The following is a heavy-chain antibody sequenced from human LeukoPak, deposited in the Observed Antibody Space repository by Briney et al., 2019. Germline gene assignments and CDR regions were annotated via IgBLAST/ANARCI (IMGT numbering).Heavy chain of an antibody. V-gene: IGHV3-74*01. CDR2: INSDGRRT. Sequence: GGSLRLSCAASGFTSSSYAMNWIRQAPGKGLVWVSRINSDGRRTSYADSVKGRFTISRDNAKNTLYLQMNSLRPDDTAVYYCAREVEVVPATMGAYYYYYMDVWGKGTTVTVSS. D-gene: IGHD2-2*01. J-gene: IGHJ6*03. CDR1: GFTSSSYA. CDR3: AREVEVVPATMGAYYYYYMDV.